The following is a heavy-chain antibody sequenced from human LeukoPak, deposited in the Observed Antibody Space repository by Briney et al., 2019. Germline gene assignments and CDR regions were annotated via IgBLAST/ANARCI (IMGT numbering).Heavy chain of an antibody. CDR2: ISVFDGNT. V-gene: IGHV1-18*01. CDR3: ARVFPGNGYPSLEDL. D-gene: IGHD5-18*01. CDR1: GYTFSSYG. Sequence: RGASVKVSCKASGYTFSSYGISWVRQAPGQGLEWMGWISVFDGNTKYVQKFQGRVTMTTDTSTSTAYMELRSLRSDDTAVYYCARVFPGNGYPSLEDLWGQGTRVTVSS. J-gene: IGHJ4*02.